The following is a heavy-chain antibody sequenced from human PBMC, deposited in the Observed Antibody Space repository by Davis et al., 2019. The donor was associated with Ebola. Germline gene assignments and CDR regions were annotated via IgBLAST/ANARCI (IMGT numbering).Heavy chain of an antibody. CDR2: ISSDGSEQ. CDR3: ASQGWCGGIPCIHAPSGY. Sequence: GESLKISCVASGFSFDAFGMNWVRQAPGQGLEWVAVISSDGSEQYYGDSVKGRLTISRDNSKNTLYLQMDNLRAEDTAVYYCASQGWCGGIPCIHAPSGYWGQGTPVTVS. D-gene: IGHD2-21*01. J-gene: IGHJ4*02. CDR1: GFSFDAFG. V-gene: IGHV3-30*03.